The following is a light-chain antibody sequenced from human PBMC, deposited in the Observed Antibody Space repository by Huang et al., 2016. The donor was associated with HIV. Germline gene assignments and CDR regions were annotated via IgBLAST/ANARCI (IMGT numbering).Light chain of an antibody. V-gene: IGKV3D-15*01. J-gene: IGKJ4*01. CDR1: QNVRNN. CDR3: QQYDKWPPGLT. CDR2: ETS. Sequence: EIMMTQSPATLSVSPGGRATLSCRASQNVRNNLAWYQQKTGQAPRLLIQETSTRASGIPASFSGSGSATEFTLTISGLQSEDFAIYYCQQYDKWPPGLTFGGGTKVEI.